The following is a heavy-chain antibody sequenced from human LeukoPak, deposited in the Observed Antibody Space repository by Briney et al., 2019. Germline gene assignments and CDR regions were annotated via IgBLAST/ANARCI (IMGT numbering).Heavy chain of an antibody. CDR1: GYTFTSYG. D-gene: IGHD1-1*01. CDR3: ARDQGRKTGTGD. J-gene: IGHJ4*02. V-gene: IGHV1-18*01. Sequence: ASVKVSCTASGYTFTSYGVSWVRQAPGQGLEWMGWISAYNGNTNYAQTLQGRVTMTTDTSTSTAYVELRSLRSDDTAVYYCARDQGRKTGTGDWGQGTLVTVSS. CDR2: ISAYNGNT.